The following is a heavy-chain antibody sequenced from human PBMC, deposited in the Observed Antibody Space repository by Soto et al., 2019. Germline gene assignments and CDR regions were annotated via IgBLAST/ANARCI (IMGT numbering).Heavy chain of an antibody. V-gene: IGHV3-30-3*01. Sequence: GGSLILSCAAPGFTFSIYALHWVRPAPGKGLEWVAVMSPNGNNQYYADSVKGRFTISRDTSKSTLYLQMTSLRPDDTAVYYCATGANFYYDTSRYWGQGTLVTVSS. D-gene: IGHD3-22*01. CDR3: ATGANFYYDTSRY. CDR1: GFTFSIYA. CDR2: MSPNGNNQ. J-gene: IGHJ4*02.